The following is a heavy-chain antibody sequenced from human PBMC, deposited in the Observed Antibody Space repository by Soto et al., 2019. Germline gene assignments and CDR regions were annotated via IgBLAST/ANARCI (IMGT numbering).Heavy chain of an antibody. Sequence: ASVKVSCKVSGYTLTELSMHWVRQAPGKGLEWMGGFDPEDGETIYAQKFQGRVTMTEDTSTDTAYMELSSLRSEDTAVYYCARATDILTGYHPYYYYYMDVWGKGTTVTVS. CDR2: FDPEDGET. J-gene: IGHJ6*03. V-gene: IGHV1-24*01. D-gene: IGHD3-9*01. CDR1: GYTLTELS. CDR3: ARATDILTGYHPYYYYYMDV.